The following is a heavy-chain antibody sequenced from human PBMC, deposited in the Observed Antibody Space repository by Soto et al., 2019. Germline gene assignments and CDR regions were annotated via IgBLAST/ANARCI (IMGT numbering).Heavy chain of an antibody. CDR2: ISAYNGNT. CDR1: GYTFTSYG. V-gene: IGHV1-18*01. CDR3: ARDDDYCGGDCYSYYYGMDV. J-gene: IGHJ6*02. D-gene: IGHD2-21*02. Sequence: ASVKVSCKASGYTFTSYGISWVRQAPGQGLEWMGWISAYNGNTNYAQKLQGRVTMTTDTSTSTAYMELRSLRSDDTAVYYCARDDDYCGGDCYSYYYGMDVWGQGATVTVSS.